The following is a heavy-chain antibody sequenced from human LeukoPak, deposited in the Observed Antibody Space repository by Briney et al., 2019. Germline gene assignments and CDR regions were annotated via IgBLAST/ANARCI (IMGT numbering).Heavy chain of an antibody. CDR3: AKLSSGWYYSWFDP. J-gene: IGHJ5*02. V-gene: IGHV3-23*01. D-gene: IGHD6-19*01. CDR2: ISGSGGST. CDR1: GFTFSSYG. Sequence: PGGSLRLSCAASGFTFSSYGMSWVRQAPGKGLEWVSAISGSGGSTYYADSVKGRFTISRDNSKNTLYLQMNSLRAEDTAVYYCAKLSSGWYYSWFDPWGQGTLVTVSS.